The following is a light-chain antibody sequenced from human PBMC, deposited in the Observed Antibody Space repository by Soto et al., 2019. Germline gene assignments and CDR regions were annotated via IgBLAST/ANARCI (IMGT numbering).Light chain of an antibody. CDR3: QQYNTYST. Sequence: EIVMTQSPATLSVSPGERATLSCRASQSISNNLAWYQQQPGQTPRLLIYGASTTATGIPTRFSGSGSGTEFTLTIGSLQPDDFATYYCQQYNTYSTFGQGTKVDIK. CDR1: QSISNN. CDR2: GAS. J-gene: IGKJ1*01. V-gene: IGKV3-15*01.